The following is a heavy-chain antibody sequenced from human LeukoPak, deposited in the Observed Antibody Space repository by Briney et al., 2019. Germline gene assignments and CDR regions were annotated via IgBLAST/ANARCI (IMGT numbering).Heavy chain of an antibody. Sequence: SETLSLTCTVSGGSISSYYWSWIRRPPGKGLEWIGYIYYSGSTNYNPSLKSRVTISVDTSKNQFSLKLSSVTAADTAVYYCARGGQYGSGSESIDYWGQGTLVTVSS. D-gene: IGHD3-10*01. CDR1: GGSISSYY. CDR3: ARGGQYGSGSESIDY. V-gene: IGHV4-59*01. CDR2: IYYSGST. J-gene: IGHJ4*02.